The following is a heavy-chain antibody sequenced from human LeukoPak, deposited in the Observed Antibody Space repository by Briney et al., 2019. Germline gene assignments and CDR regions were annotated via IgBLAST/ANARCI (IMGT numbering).Heavy chain of an antibody. Sequence: GGSLRLSCAASGFTFSDAWMTWVRQAPGKGLEWVGRIKSKTDGGTTDYAAPVKGRFTISRDDSENTLYLQMSSLKTEDTAVYYCARIGAGSFRDYWGQGALVTVSS. CDR3: ARIGAGSFRDY. J-gene: IGHJ4*02. V-gene: IGHV3-15*01. CDR1: GFTFSDAW. CDR2: IKSKTDGGTT. D-gene: IGHD6-13*01.